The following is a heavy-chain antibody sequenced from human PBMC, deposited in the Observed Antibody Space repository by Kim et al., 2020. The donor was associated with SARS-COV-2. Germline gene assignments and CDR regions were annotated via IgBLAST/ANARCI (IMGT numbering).Heavy chain of an antibody. Sequence: GGSLRLSCAASGFTFSSYSMNWVRQAPGKGLEWVSSISSSSSYIYYADSVKGRFTISRDNAKNSLYLQMNSLRAEDTAVYYCARDRGDFWSGYYSPNWFDPWGQGTLVTVSS. CDR3: ARDRGDFWSGYYSPNWFDP. CDR1: GFTFSSYS. V-gene: IGHV3-21*01. J-gene: IGHJ5*02. D-gene: IGHD3-3*01. CDR2: ISSSSSYI.